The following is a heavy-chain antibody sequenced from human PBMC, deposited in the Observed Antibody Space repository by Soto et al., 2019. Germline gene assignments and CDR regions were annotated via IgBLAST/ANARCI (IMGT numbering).Heavy chain of an antibody. V-gene: IGHV3-30-3*01. CDR2: ISYDGSNK. J-gene: IGHJ6*02. CDR3: ARGPRYSSSRAGAYYYYYYGMDV. Sequence: GGSLRLSCAASGFTFSSYAMHWVRKAPGKGLEWVAVISYDGSNKYYADSVKGRFTISRDNSKNTLYLQMNSLRAEDTAVYYCARGPRYSSSRAGAYYYYYYGMDVWGQGTTVTVSS. CDR1: GFTFSSYA. D-gene: IGHD6-13*01.